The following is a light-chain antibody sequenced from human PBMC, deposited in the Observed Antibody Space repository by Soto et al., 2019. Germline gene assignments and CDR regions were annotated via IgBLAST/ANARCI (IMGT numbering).Light chain of an antibody. CDR1: SSDVGGYNF. CDR2: DVN. CDR3: SSYAGSYVWV. J-gene: IGLJ3*02. Sequence: QSALTQPRSVSGSPGQSVTISCTGTSSDVGGYNFVSWYQQHPGKAPTVMISDVNKRPSGVPDRFSGFKSGNTASLTISGLQAEDEADYYCSSYAGSYVWVFGGGTKLTLL. V-gene: IGLV2-11*01.